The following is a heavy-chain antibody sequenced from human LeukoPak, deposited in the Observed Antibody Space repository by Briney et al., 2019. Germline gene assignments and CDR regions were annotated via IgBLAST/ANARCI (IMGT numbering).Heavy chain of an antibody. V-gene: IGHV5-51*01. Sequence: AGESLQISCKGSGYSFTSYWIGWVRQMPGKGLEWMGIIYPGDSDTRYSPSFQGQVTISADRSISTAYLQWSSLKASGTAMYYCARRTYYYDSSGYYSGAGYWFDPWGQGTLVTVSS. CDR3: ARRTYYYDSSGYYSGAGYWFDP. CDR1: GYSFTSYW. CDR2: IYPGDSDT. D-gene: IGHD3-22*01. J-gene: IGHJ5*02.